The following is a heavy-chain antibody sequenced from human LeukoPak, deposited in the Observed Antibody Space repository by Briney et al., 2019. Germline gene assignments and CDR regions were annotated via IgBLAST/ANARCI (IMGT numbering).Heavy chain of an antibody. Sequence: ASVKVSCKASGYTFTSYDINWVRQATGQGLEWMGWMNPNSGNTGYAQKFQGRVTMTRDTSISTAYMELSRLRSDDTAVYYCARHVVGATSAFDIWGQGTMVTVSS. V-gene: IGHV1-8*01. CDR3: ARHVVGATSAFDI. CDR2: MNPNSGNT. CDR1: GYTFTSYD. D-gene: IGHD1-26*01. J-gene: IGHJ3*02.